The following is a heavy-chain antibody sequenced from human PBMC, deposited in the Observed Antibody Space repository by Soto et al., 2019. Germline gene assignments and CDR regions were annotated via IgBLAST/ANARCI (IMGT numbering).Heavy chain of an antibody. CDR2: IYPGDSDT. CDR3: ARLATYDSSGYYYYYYGMDV. Sequence: LGESRKISCKGSGYSFTSYWIGWVRQMPGKGLEWMGIIYPGDSDTRYSPSFQGQVTISADKSISTAYLQWSSLKASDTAMYYCARLATYDSSGYYYYYYGMDVWGQGTTVTVSS. V-gene: IGHV5-51*01. CDR1: GYSFTSYW. D-gene: IGHD3-22*01. J-gene: IGHJ6*02.